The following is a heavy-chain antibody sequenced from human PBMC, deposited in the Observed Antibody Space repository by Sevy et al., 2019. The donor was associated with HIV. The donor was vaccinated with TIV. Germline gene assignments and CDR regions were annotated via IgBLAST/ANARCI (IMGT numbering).Heavy chain of an antibody. CDR2: IRYDGSNK. Sequence: GGSLRLSCAASRFSFNGYGMHWVRQAPGKGLEWVAFIRYDGSNKYYANSVKGRFTIARDDSKNRQYLQMNSVRAEDTALYYCARGTPAFCTGGVCFNWFDPWGQGTLVTVSS. CDR3: ARGTPAFCTGGVCFNWFDP. V-gene: IGHV3-30*02. D-gene: IGHD2-8*02. CDR1: RFSFNGYG. J-gene: IGHJ5*02.